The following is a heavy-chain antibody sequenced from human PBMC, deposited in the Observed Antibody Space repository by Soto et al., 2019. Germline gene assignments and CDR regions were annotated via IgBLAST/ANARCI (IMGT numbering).Heavy chain of an antibody. CDR2: INPSGGSR. Sequence: GASVKVSCKASGYTFTSYYMHWVRQAPGQGLEWMGKINPSGGSRSYAQKFQGRVTMTRDTSTSTVYMELSSLRSEDTAVYYCARDVDYYDSSGSDVFDMWGQGTTVTVSS. J-gene: IGHJ3*02. CDR3: ARDVDYYDSSGSDVFDM. CDR1: GYTFTSYY. D-gene: IGHD3-22*01. V-gene: IGHV1-46*01.